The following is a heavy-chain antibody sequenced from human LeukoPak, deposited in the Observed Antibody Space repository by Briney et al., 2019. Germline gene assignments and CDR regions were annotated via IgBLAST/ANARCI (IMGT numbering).Heavy chain of an antibody. J-gene: IGHJ4*02. CDR3: ARLGDSGRSFDC. V-gene: IGHV3-48*01. CDR2: ISSGSSTI. Sequence: GGSLRLSCAASGFTFSNYNMNWVRQAPGKGLEWVSYISSGSSTIYYADSVKGRFTISRDNAKNSLYLQMNSLRAEDTAVYYCARLGDSGRSFDCWGQGTLVTVSS. D-gene: IGHD6-19*01. CDR1: GFTFSNYN.